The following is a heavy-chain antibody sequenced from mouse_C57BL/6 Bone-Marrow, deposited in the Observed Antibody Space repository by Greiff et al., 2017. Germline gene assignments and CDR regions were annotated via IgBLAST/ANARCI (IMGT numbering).Heavy chain of an antibody. J-gene: IGHJ1*03. CDR2: IYPGSGST. D-gene: IGHD2-5*01. CDR1: GYTFTSYW. V-gene: IGHV1-55*01. CDR3: ARSEDSNYYWYFDV. Sequence: QVQLQQPGAELVKPGASVKMSCKASGYTFTSYWITWVKQRPGQGLEWIGDIYPGSGSTNYNEKFKSKATLTVDTSSSTAYMLLSSLTSEDSAVYYCARSEDSNYYWYFDVWGTGTTVTVSS.